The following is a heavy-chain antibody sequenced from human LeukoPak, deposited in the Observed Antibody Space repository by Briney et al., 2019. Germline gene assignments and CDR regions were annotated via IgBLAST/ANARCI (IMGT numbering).Heavy chain of an antibody. CDR3: VRKYYDFWSGYGGFQH. D-gene: IGHD3-3*01. CDR1: GGSISSSSYY. CDR2: IYYSGST. V-gene: IGHV4-39*07. J-gene: IGHJ1*01. Sequence: SETLSLTCTVSGGSISSSSYYWGWIRQPPGKGLEWIGSIYYSGSTYYNPSLKSRVTISVDTSKNQFSLTLSSVTAADTAVYYCVRKYYDFWSGYGGFQHWGQGTLVTVSS.